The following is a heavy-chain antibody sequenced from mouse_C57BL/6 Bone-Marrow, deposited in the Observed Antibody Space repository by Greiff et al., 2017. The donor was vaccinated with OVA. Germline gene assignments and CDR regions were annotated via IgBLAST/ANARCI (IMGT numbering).Heavy chain of an antibody. D-gene: IGHD2-3*01. V-gene: IGHV5-6*02. CDR1: GFTFSSYG. CDR3: EDGWLPYTMDC. Sequence: EVKLMESGGDLVKPGGSLKLSCAASGFTFSSYGMSWVRQTPDKRLEWVATISSGGSYTYYPDSVKGRITISRDNAKNTLYLQMSSLKSEDTAMYYCEDGWLPYTMDCWGQGTSVTVSS. J-gene: IGHJ4*01. CDR2: ISSGGSYT.